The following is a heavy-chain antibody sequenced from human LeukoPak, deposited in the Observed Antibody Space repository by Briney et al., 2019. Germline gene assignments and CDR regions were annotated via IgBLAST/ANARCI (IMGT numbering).Heavy chain of an antibody. CDR2: IYSDGST. V-gene: IGHV3-66*01. CDR1: GFTFSSYS. Sequence: GGSLRLSCAASGFTFSSYSMNWVRQAPGKGLEWVSVIYSDGSTQYADSAKGRFTITRDNYKNTLYLQMNSLRDEDTAMYYCARRYQVSWYFDLWGRGTLVTVSS. J-gene: IGHJ2*01. CDR3: ARRYQVSWYFDL. D-gene: IGHD2-15*01.